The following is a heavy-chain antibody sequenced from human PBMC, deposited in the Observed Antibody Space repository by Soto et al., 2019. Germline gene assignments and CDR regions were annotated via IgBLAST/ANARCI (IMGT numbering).Heavy chain of an antibody. J-gene: IGHJ4*02. Sequence: QVQLQQSGPGLVKPSQTLSLTCAISGDSVSSNSAAWNWIRQSPSRGLEWLGRTYYRSKWYNDYAVSVKSRITINPDTSKNQVSLQLNSVTPEDTALYYCARGPEYYSSSGFVYWGQGTLVTVSS. CDR1: GDSVSSNSAA. CDR2: TYYRSKWYN. CDR3: ARGPEYYSSSGFVY. D-gene: IGHD6-6*01. V-gene: IGHV6-1*01.